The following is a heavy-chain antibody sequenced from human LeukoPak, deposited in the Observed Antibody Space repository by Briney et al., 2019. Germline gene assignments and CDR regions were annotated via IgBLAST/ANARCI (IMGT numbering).Heavy chain of an antibody. J-gene: IGHJ5*01. D-gene: IGHD5-12*01. CDR3: ARGGAGSGYDSQDS. CDR2: ISYDGSHK. Sequence: GGSLRLSCAASGFAFSSYAMHWVRQAPGKGLEWVAIISYDGSHKYHADSVKGRFTISRDNSKNTLYLQMNSLRAEDAAVYYCARGGAGSGYDSQDSWGQGTLVTVSS. V-gene: IGHV3-30*04. CDR1: GFAFSSYA.